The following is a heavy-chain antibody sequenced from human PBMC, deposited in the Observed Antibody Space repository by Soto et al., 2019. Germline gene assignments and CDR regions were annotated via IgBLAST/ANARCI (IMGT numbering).Heavy chain of an antibody. CDR1: GGSISSSSYY. V-gene: IGHV4-39*01. D-gene: IGHD5-12*01. Sequence: TLSLTCTVSGGSISSSSYYWGWIRQPPGKGLEWIGSIYYSGSTYYNPSLKSRVTISVDTSKNQFSLKLSSVTAADTAVYYCAQHSGYDFSSIDYWGQATLVTVSS. CDR2: IYYSGST. CDR3: AQHSGYDFSSIDY. J-gene: IGHJ4*02.